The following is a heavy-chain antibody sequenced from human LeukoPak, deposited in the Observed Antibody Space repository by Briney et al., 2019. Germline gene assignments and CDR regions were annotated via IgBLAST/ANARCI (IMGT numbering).Heavy chain of an antibody. J-gene: IGHJ4*02. Sequence: SETLSLTCAVYGGSFSGYYWSWIRQPPGKGLEWIGNIYHSGSTYYNPSLKSRVTISVDTSKNQFSLKLSSVTAADTAVYYCSRVITMFRGGFDYWGQGTLVTVSS. CDR3: SRVITMFRGGFDY. D-gene: IGHD3-10*01. V-gene: IGHV4-34*01. CDR2: IYHSGST. CDR1: GGSFSGYY.